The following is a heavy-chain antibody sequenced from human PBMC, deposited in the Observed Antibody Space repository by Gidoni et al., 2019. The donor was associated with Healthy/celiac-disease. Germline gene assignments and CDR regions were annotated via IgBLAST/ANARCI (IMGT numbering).Heavy chain of an antibody. CDR1: GFTFSSYA. Sequence: EGQLLESGGGLVQPGGSLRLSCAASGFTFSSYAMSWVRPSPGKGREWVSAISGSGGSTYYADSVNGRFTISRDNSKNTLYLQMNSLRAEDTAVYYCAKDPAGVGATFQVFHWGQGTLVTVSS. D-gene: IGHD1-26*01. CDR3: AKDPAGVGATFQVFH. CDR2: ISGSGGST. J-gene: IGHJ4*02. V-gene: IGHV3-23*01.